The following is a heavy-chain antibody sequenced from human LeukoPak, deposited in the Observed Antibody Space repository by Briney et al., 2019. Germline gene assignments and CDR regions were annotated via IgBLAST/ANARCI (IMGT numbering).Heavy chain of an antibody. J-gene: IGHJ1*01. CDR1: GYTFTGYY. Sequence: ASVKVSCKASGYTFTGYYMHWVRQAPGQGLEWMGLINPNSGGTNYAQKFQGRVTMTRDTSISTAYMELSRLRSDDTAVYYCARDRDDSSGYLYFQHWGQGTLVTVSS. CDR3: ARDRDDSSGYLYFQH. V-gene: IGHV1-2*02. CDR2: INPNSGGT. D-gene: IGHD3-22*01.